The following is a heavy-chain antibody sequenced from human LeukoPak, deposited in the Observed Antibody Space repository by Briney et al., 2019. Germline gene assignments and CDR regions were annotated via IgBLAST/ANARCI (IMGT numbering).Heavy chain of an antibody. CDR2: ISSSGSTI. Sequence: GGSLRLSCAASGFTFSSFEMKWVRQAPGKGLEWVSYISSSGSTIYYADSVKGRFTISRDNAKNSLYLQMNSLRAEDTAVYYCAELGITMIGGVWGKGTTVTISS. V-gene: IGHV3-48*03. CDR1: GFTFSSFE. J-gene: IGHJ6*04. CDR3: AELGITMIGGV. D-gene: IGHD3-10*02.